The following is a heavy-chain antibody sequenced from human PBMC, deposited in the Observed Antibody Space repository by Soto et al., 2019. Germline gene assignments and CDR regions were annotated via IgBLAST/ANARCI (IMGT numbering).Heavy chain of an antibody. V-gene: IGHV3-48*03. CDR3: ARARNLYYDFCSGQYGMDV. CDR1: GFTLSSYE. D-gene: IGHD3-3*01. Sequence: GGSLRLSCAASGFTLSSYEMIWVRQAPGKGLERVSYISSSGSTKYYADTGKGRFTISRDNAKNSLYLQMNSLRAEDTAVYYCARARNLYYDFCSGQYGMDVWGQGTTVTVSS. J-gene: IGHJ6*02. CDR2: ISSSGSTK.